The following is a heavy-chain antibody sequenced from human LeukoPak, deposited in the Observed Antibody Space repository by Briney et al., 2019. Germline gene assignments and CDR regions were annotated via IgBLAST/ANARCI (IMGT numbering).Heavy chain of an antibody. V-gene: IGHV1-2*02. CDR2: INPNSGGT. D-gene: IGHD3-22*01. Sequence: ASVTVSFTASGYTFTGYYMHWVRQAPGQGLEWMGWINPNSGGTNYAQKFQGRVTMTRDTSISTAYMELSRLRSDDTAVYYCARGSAPNYYDSSGYYRPFDYWGQGTLVTVSS. J-gene: IGHJ4*02. CDR1: GYTFTGYY. CDR3: ARGSAPNYYDSSGYYRPFDY.